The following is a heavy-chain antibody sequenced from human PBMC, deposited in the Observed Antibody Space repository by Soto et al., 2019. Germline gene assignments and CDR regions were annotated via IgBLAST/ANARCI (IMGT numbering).Heavy chain of an antibody. D-gene: IGHD3-10*01. CDR1: GGSIGSSSYY. V-gene: IGHV4-39*01. CDR3: ARIMVRGVITAFGY. CDR2: IYYSGST. Sequence: SETLSLTCTVSGGSIGSSSYYWGWIRQPPGKGLEWIGSIYYSGSTYYNPSLKSRVTISVDTSKNQFSLKLSSVTAADTAVYYCARIMVRGVITAFGYWGQGTLVTSPQ. J-gene: IGHJ4*02.